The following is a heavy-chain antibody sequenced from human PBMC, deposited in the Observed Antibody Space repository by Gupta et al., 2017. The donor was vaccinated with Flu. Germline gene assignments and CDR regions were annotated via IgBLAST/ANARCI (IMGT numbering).Heavy chain of an antibody. V-gene: IGHV2-5*01. CDR1: GFSLSTSGVG. CDR2: IYWNDDK. D-gene: IGHD4-17*01. J-gene: IGHJ4*02. CDR3: AHRRGYGDHKQSFDY. Sequence: QITLKESGPTLVKPTQTLTLTCTFSGFSLSTSGVGVGWIRQPPGKALEWLALIYWNDDKRYSPSLKSRLTITKDTSKNQVVLTMTNMDPVDTATYYCAHRRGYGDHKQSFDYWGQGTLVTVSS.